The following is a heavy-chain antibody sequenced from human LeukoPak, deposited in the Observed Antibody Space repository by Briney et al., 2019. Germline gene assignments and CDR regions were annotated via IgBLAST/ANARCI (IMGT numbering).Heavy chain of an antibody. CDR2: IYYTGST. CDR1: GGSISGYY. V-gene: IGHV4-59*12. J-gene: IGHJ4*02. D-gene: IGHD2-8*02. CDR3: ARDTHPYVLAHSDY. Sequence: SETLSLTCTVSGGSISGYYWSWIRQSPGKGLEWIGYIYYTGSTNYSPSLKSRLTISLDTSKNQFSLKLTSVTAADTAVYYCARDTHPYVLAHSDYWGQGTLVTVSS.